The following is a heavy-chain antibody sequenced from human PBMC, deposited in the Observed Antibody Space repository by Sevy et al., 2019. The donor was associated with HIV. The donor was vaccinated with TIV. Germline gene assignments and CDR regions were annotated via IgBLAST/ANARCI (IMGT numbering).Heavy chain of an antibody. CDR2: ISSSSSYI. CDR1: GFTFSSYS. D-gene: IGHD1-1*01. V-gene: IGHV3-21*01. CDR3: ARDRVEDNSGFMFDP. J-gene: IGHJ5*02. Sequence: GGSLRLSCAASGFTFSSYSMNWVRQAPGKGLEWVSSISSSSSYIYYADSVKGRFTISRDNAKNSLYLQMNSLRAEDTAVYYCARDRVEDNSGFMFDPWGQGTLVTVSS.